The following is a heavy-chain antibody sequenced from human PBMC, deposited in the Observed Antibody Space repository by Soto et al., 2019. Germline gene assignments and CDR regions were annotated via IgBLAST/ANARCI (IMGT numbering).Heavy chain of an antibody. V-gene: IGHV3-7*01. CDR3: ARDKGVRGVIINYYYYGMDV. CDR2: IKQDGSEK. J-gene: IGHJ6*02. D-gene: IGHD3-10*01. CDR1: GFTFSSYW. Sequence: GGSLRLSCAASGFTFSSYWMSWVRQAPGKGLEWVANIKQDGSEKYYVDSVKGRFTISRDNAKNSLYLQMNSLRAEDTAVYYCARDKGVRGVIINYYYYGMDVWGQGTTVTVSS.